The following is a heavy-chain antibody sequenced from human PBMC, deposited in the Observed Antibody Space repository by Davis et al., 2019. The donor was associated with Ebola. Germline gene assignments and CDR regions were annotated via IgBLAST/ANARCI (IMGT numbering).Heavy chain of an antibody. CDR3: ARALAYYYDSIPGAFDI. D-gene: IGHD3-22*01. CDR2: ISSNGGST. Sequence: GESLKISCAAPGFTFSSYAMHWVRQAPGKGLEYVSAISSNGGSTYYANSVKGRFTISRDNSKNTLYLQMGSLRAEDMAVYYCARALAYYYDSIPGAFDIWGQGTMVTVSS. J-gene: IGHJ3*02. V-gene: IGHV3-64*01. CDR1: GFTFSSYA.